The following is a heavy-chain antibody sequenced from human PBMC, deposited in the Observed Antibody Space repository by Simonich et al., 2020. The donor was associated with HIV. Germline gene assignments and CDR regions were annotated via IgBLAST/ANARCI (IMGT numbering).Heavy chain of an antibody. CDR3: ATGFRQLVY. J-gene: IGHJ4*02. Sequence: EVQLVESGGGLVQPGGSLRLSCAASGFTFSTYWMTWVRQAPGKGLEWVANIKQYGSEKYYVDSVKGRFTISRDNAKNSLYLQMNSLRAEDTAVYYCATGFRQLVYWGQGTLFTVSS. D-gene: IGHD6-13*01. CDR1: GFTFSTYW. CDR2: IKQYGSEK. V-gene: IGHV3-7*01.